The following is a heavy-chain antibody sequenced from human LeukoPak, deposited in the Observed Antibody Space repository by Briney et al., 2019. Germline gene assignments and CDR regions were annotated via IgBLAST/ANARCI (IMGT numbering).Heavy chain of an antibody. J-gene: IGHJ4*02. CDR1: GFIFRNYA. Sequence: GASLRLSCAASGFIFRNYAMSWVRQAPGKGLEWVSAITGSGDSTYYADSVKGRFPISRDNSKNTLYVEMNTLRAEDTAVYYCAKWGDYDILTGYYVSDFWGQGTLVTVSS. D-gene: IGHD3-9*01. V-gene: IGHV3-23*01. CDR3: AKWGDYDILTGYYVSDF. CDR2: ITGSGDST.